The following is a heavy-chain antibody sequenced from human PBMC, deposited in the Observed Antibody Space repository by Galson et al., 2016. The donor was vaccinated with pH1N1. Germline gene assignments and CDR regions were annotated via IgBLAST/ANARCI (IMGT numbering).Heavy chain of an antibody. Sequence: SVKVSCKASGGTFSSYRFNWVRQTPGQGLEWMGGVIPLFGTRNYAQMFQGRVTIVADESSTTVNMDLKSLRPEDTAVYCCGTRTLSNQDRNFFEYGMAVWGQGTTVTVAS. CDR1: GGTFSSYR. J-gene: IGHJ6*02. V-gene: IGHV1-69*13. CDR2: VIPLFGTR. D-gene: IGHD6-6*01. CDR3: GTRTLSNQDRNFFEYGMAV.